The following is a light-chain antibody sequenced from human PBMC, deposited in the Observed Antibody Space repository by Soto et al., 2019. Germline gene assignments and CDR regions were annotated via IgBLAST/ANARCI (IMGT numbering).Light chain of an antibody. CDR2: DAS. Sequence: DIQMTQLPSALSAFVGARVTITCRASQSISGWLAGYQKKPGQAPKLLIYDASSLESGVPSRFSGSGSGTEFTLTISSLQPDDFATYYCQQSNTYYTFGQGTKLEIK. CDR1: QSISGW. CDR3: QQSNTYYT. J-gene: IGKJ2*01. V-gene: IGKV1-5*01.